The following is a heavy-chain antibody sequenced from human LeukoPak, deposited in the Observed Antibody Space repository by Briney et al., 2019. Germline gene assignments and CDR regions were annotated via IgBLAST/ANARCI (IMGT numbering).Heavy chain of an antibody. D-gene: IGHD1-7*01. Sequence: GGSLRLSCAASGFTFSSYSMNWVRQAPGKGLEWVSSISSSSSYIYYADSVKGRFTISRDNAKNSLYPQMNSLRAEDTAVYYCARVPGTTAKECYFDYWGQGTLVTVSS. V-gene: IGHV3-21*01. J-gene: IGHJ4*02. CDR3: ARVPGTTAKECYFDY. CDR1: GFTFSSYS. CDR2: ISSSSSYI.